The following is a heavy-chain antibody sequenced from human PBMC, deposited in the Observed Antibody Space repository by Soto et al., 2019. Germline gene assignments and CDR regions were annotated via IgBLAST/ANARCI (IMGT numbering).Heavy chain of an antibody. D-gene: IGHD3-3*01. V-gene: IGHV1-69*02. J-gene: IGHJ4*02. Sequence: SVEVSCKASGGTFSSYTISWVRQAPGQGLEWMGRIIPILGIANYAQKFQGRVTITADKSTSTAYMELSSLRSEDTSVYYCATRPDFWSQTDWGQGTLVTVPS. CDR1: GGTFSSYT. CDR2: IIPILGIA. CDR3: ATRPDFWSQTD.